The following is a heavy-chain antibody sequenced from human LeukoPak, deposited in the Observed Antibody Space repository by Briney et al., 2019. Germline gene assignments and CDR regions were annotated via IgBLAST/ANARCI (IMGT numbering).Heavy chain of an antibody. J-gene: IGHJ6*03. Sequence: GGSLRLSCAASGFTFSSYSMNWVRQAPGKGLEWVSYISSSSSTIYYADSVKGRFTISRDNAKNSLYLQMNSLRAEDTAVYYCARGTGGSYYWDYYYMDVWGKGTTVTVSS. D-gene: IGHD1-26*01. CDR3: ARGTGGSYYWDYYYMDV. V-gene: IGHV3-48*01. CDR1: GFTFSSYS. CDR2: ISSSSSTI.